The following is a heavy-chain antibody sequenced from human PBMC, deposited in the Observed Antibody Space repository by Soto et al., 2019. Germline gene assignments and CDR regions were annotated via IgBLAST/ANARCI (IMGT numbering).Heavy chain of an antibody. CDR1: GYTFTSYA. J-gene: IGHJ5*02. V-gene: IGHV1-3*01. Sequence: ASVKLSCKASGYTFTSYAMHWVRQAPGQRLEWMGWINAGNGNTKYSQKFQGRVTITRDTSASTAYMELSSLRPEDTAVYYCARSEGVVVPAAIGRSYNWFDPWGQGTLVTVSS. D-gene: IGHD2-2*01. CDR2: INAGNGNT. CDR3: ARSEGVVVPAAIGRSYNWFDP.